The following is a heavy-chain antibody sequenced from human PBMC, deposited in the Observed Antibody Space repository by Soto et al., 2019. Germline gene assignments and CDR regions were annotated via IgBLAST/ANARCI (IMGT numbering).Heavy chain of an antibody. CDR3: ARWYWHDGVGDYYGMDV. CDR2: IIPIFGTA. Sequence: QVQLVQSGAEVKKPGSSVKVSCKASGGTFSSYAISWVRQAPGQGLEWMGGIIPIFGTANYAQKFQGRVTITADETTSTAYMELSSLRSEDTAVDYCARWYWHDGVGDYYGMDVWGQGTTVTVSS. V-gene: IGHV1-69*12. D-gene: IGHD1-1*01. CDR1: GGTFSSYA. J-gene: IGHJ6*02.